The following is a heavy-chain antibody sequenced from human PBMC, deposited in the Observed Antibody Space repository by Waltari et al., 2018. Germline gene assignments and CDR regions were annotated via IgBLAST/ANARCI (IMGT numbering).Heavy chain of an antibody. J-gene: IGHJ3*02. D-gene: IGHD6-25*01. CDR2: ISGSGGST. CDR1: GFTFSSYA. CDR3: ASDPLPATNAFDI. V-gene: IGHV3-23*04. Sequence: EVQLVESGGGLVQPGGSLRLSCAASGFTFSSYAMSWVRQAPGKGRELVSAISGSGGSTYYADSVKGRFTISRDNAKNSLYLQMNSLRAEDTAVYYCASDPLPATNAFDIWGQGTMVTVSS.